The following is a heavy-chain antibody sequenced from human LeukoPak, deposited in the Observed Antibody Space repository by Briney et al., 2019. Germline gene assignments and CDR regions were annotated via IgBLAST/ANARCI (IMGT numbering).Heavy chain of an antibody. CDR2: ISGSGGST. D-gene: IGHD5-18*01. Sequence: GASLRLSCAASGFTFSSYAMSWARQAPGKGLEWVSAISGSGGSTYYADSVKGRFTISRDNSKNTLYLQMNSLRAEDTAVYYCAKLGSAMVLYYFDYWSQGTLVTVSS. V-gene: IGHV3-23*01. J-gene: IGHJ4*02. CDR3: AKLGSAMVLYYFDY. CDR1: GFTFSSYA.